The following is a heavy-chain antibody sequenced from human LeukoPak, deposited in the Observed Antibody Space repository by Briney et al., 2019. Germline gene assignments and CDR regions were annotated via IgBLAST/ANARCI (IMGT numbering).Heavy chain of an antibody. CDR2: IKRDGSEE. CDR1: GFTFISYW. Sequence: GGSLRFSCSASGFTFISYWMGWVRQAPGRGLEWVANIKRDGSEEYYVDSVKGRFTISRDNAKNSLYLQMDSLRAEDTAVYYCARSRSAGYWGQGTLVTVSS. J-gene: IGHJ4*02. CDR3: ARSRSAGY. V-gene: IGHV3-7*01.